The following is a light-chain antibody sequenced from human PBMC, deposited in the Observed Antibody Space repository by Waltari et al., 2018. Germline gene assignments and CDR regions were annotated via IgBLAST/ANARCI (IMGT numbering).Light chain of an antibody. Sequence: QSALTQPRSVSGSPGQSVTISCTGTSSDVVGYNYVSWSQQHPGKAPKLMIYDVNNRPSGVPDRCSGSKSGNTASLTISGLQAEDEADYHCCSYAGSYTYVVFGGGTKLTVL. J-gene: IGLJ2*01. V-gene: IGLV2-11*01. CDR2: DVN. CDR1: SSDVVGYNY. CDR3: CSYAGSYTYVV.